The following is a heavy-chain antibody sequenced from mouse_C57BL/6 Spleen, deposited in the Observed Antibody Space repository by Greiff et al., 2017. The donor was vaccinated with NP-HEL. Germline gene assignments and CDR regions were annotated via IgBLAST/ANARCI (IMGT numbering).Heavy chain of an antibody. V-gene: IGHV1-69*01. CDR3: ARGGGDAMDY. Sequence: QVQLQQPGAELVMPGASVKLSCKASGYTFTSYWMHWVKQRPGQGLEWIGEIDPSDSYTNYNQKFKGKSTLTVDKSSSTAYMQLSSLTSEDSAVYYCARGGGDAMDYWGQGTSVTVS. CDR2: IDPSDSYT. J-gene: IGHJ4*01. CDR1: GYTFTSYW.